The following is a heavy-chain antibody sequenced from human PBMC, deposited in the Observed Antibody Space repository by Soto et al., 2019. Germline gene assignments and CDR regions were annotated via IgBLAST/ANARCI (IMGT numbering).Heavy chain of an antibody. V-gene: IGHV4-59*01. D-gene: IGHD2-15*01. Sequence: QVQLQESGPGLVKPSETLFLTCTVSGGSINNYYWSWIRQTPGKGLEWLGYNYYTGSANYNPYNPSLKSRVSFSVDTSKNHFSLKFNSVTAADTAVYYCARYYFSGGTCYYFDYWGQGALVTVSS. J-gene: IGHJ4*02. CDR1: GGSINNYY. CDR3: ARYYFSGGTCYYFDY. CDR2: NYYTGSA.